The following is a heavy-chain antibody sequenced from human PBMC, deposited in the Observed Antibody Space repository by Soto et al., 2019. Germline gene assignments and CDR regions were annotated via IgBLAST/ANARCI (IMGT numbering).Heavy chain of an antibody. D-gene: IGHD2-2*01. Sequence: QVQLQESGPGLVKPSETLSLTCTVSGGSISSYYWSWIRQPPGKGLEWIGYIYYSGSTNYNPSLKSRVTISVDTSKNQFSLKLSSVTAADTAVYYWARWVVPADTYYYYYYMDVWGKGTTVTVSS. V-gene: IGHV4-59*01. CDR1: GGSISSYY. J-gene: IGHJ6*03. CDR2: IYYSGST. CDR3: ARWVVPADTYYYYYYMDV.